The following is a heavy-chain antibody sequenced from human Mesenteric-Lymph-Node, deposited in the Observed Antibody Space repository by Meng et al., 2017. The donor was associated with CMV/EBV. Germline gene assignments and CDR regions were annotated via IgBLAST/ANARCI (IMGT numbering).Heavy chain of an antibody. V-gene: IGHV3-30*02. CDR3: VQGGSCSSTTCYNLGWFAP. CDR2: IRYDGSNK. Sequence: TFSNFGMNWVRQAPGKGLEWVAFIRYDGSNKYYADSVKGRFTISRDNSKNTLYLQLNSLRAEDTAVYYCVQGGSCSSTTCYNLGWFAPWGQGTLVTVSS. CDR1: TFSNFG. J-gene: IGHJ5*02. D-gene: IGHD2-2*03.